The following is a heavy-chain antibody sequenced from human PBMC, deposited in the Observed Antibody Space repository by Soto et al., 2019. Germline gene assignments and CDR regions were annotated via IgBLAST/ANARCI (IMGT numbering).Heavy chain of an antibody. J-gene: IGHJ5*02. CDR3: ARDPRAGDIVVVPAARNNWFDP. Sequence: SETLSLTCAVSGYSISSGYYWGWIRQPPGKGLEWIGSIYHSGSTYYNPSLKSRVTISVDTSKNQFSLKLSSVTAADTAVYYCARDPRAGDIVVVPAARNNWFDPWGQGTLVTVSS. CDR2: IYHSGST. D-gene: IGHD2-2*01. CDR1: GYSISSGYY. V-gene: IGHV4-38-2*02.